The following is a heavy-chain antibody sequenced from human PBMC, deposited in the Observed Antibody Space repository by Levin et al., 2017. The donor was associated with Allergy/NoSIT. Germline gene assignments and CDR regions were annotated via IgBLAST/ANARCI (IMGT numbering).Heavy chain of an antibody. CDR2: IRGRGDTT. V-gene: IGHV3-23*01. CDR1: GFPLSDYG. J-gene: IGHJ4*02. Sequence: GGSLRLSCVISGFPLSDYGTSWVRQAPGKGLEWVSSIRGRGDTTYYADSVKGRFTISRDNSKNTLYLQMTDLRAEDAALYYCASRPGADPDYFDYWGQGTLVTVSS. D-gene: IGHD7-27*01. CDR3: ASRPGADPDYFDY.